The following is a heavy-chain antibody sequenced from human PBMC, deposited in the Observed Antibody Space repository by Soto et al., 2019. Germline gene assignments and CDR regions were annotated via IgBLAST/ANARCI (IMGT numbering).Heavy chain of an antibody. Sequence: SVKVSCKASGGTFSSYAISWVRQAPGQGLEWMGGIIPIFGTANDAQKFQGGVTITADESASPAYIELSSLRSEDTAVYYCARGRRGYSGYDMIPLYSTSWYGFDYWGQGTLVTVSS. CDR1: GGTFSSYA. V-gene: IGHV1-69*13. CDR3: ARGRRGYSGYDMIPLYSTSWYGFDY. J-gene: IGHJ4*02. CDR2: IIPIFGTA. D-gene: IGHD5-12*01.